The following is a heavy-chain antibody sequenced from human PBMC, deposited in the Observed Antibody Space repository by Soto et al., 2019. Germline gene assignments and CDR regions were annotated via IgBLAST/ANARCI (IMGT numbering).Heavy chain of an antibody. J-gene: IGHJ6*02. CDR1: GFTFSSYG. V-gene: IGHV3-30*18. D-gene: IGHD6-13*01. CDR3: AKAFDVEYSSSGYLTPTYYGMDV. Sequence: PGGSLRLSCAASGFTFSSYGMHWVRQAPGKGLEWVAVISYDGSNKYYADSVKGRFTISRDNSKNTLYLQMNSLRAEDTAVYYCAKAFDVEYSSSGYLTPTYYGMDVWGQGTTVTVSS. CDR2: ISYDGSNK.